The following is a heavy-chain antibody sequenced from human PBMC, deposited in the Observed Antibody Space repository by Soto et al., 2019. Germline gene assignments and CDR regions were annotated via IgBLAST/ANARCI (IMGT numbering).Heavy chain of an antibody. CDR3: ARGSSGSDY. Sequence: GGSRRLSCAPSGFTSRSYSMNWVRHAPGKGLEWVSYISPTSSTMYYADPVKGRFTISRDNVKNSLYLQMNSLRDEDSAVYYCARGSSGSDYWGQGTLVTVSS. D-gene: IGHD3-22*01. CDR2: ISPTSSTM. CDR1: GFTSRSYS. V-gene: IGHV3-48*02. J-gene: IGHJ4*02.